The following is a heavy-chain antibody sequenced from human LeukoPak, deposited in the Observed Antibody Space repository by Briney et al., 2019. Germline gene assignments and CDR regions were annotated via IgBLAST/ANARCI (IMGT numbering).Heavy chain of an antibody. CDR3: ARDPGGDDAFDI. J-gene: IGHJ3*02. CDR2: IYYTGST. D-gene: IGHD2-8*02. Sequence: SETLSLTCAVSGGSVSGYYWNWVRQPPGKGLEWMGYIYYTGSTNYHSSLRGRLTIFVDTSKNQLSLRLSSVTAADTAVYYCARDPGGDDAFDIWGQGTLVTVAS. CDR1: GGSVSGYY. V-gene: IGHV4-59*02.